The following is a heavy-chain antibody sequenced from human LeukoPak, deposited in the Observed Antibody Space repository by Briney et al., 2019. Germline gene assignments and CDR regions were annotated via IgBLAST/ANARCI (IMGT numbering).Heavy chain of an antibody. V-gene: IGHV3-23*01. Sequence: GGSLRLSCAASGFTFSTYAMSWVRQAPGKGLEWVSTISNSGSSTYYADSVKGRFTISRDNSQNTLYLQMNSLRAEDAAIYYCAKNGGDHFWTRSDFWGQGTLVTVSS. CDR1: GFTFSTYA. J-gene: IGHJ4*02. CDR3: AKNGGDHFWTRSDF. CDR2: ISNSGSST. D-gene: IGHD3-3*02.